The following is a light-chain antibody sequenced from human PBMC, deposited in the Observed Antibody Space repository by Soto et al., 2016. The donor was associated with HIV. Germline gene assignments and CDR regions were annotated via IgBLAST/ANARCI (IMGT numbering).Light chain of an antibody. CDR1: QSISNW. J-gene: IGKJ1*01. CDR2: KAS. CDR3: QQYNTYSRT. Sequence: DIQMTQSPSTLSASIGDRVTITCRASQSISNWLAWYQQKPGKAPKLLIYKASILESGVPSRFSGSGSGTEFTLTISNLQPDDFATYYCQQYNTYSRTFGQGTKVEVK. V-gene: IGKV1-5*03.